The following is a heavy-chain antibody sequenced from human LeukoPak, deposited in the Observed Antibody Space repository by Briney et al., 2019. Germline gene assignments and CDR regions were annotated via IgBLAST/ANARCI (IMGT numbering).Heavy chain of an antibody. J-gene: IGHJ4*02. CDR2: ISYDGSNK. D-gene: IGHD3-10*01. CDR3: ARDPYYGSGSYSDDDY. Sequence: PGGSLRLSCAASGFTFSSYGMHWVRQAPGKGLEWVAVISYDGSNKYYADSVKGRFTISRDNAKNSLYLQMNSLRAEDTAVYYCARDPYYGSGSYSDDDYWGQGTLVTVSS. V-gene: IGHV3-30*12. CDR1: GFTFSSYG.